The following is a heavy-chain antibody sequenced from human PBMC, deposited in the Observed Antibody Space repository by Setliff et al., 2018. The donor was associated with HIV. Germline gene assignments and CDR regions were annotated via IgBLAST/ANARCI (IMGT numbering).Heavy chain of an antibody. CDR3: ARSVGYRFGYWNY. V-gene: IGHV1-2*06. CDR2: INPNSGGT. Sequence: GASVKVSCKASGYTFTGYYMHWVRQAPGQGLEWMGRINPNSGGTNYAQKFQGGVTMTRDTSMNTAYMELSRLRSDDTAVYYCARSVGYRFGYWNYWGQGTLVTVSS. J-gene: IGHJ4*02. D-gene: IGHD5-18*01. CDR1: GYTFTGYY.